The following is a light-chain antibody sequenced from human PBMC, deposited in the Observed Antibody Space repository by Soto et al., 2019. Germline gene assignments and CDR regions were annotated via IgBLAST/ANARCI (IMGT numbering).Light chain of an antibody. V-gene: IGKV3-11*01. J-gene: IGKJ3*01. CDR3: QQYGSSPGLFT. Sequence: EVVLTQSPATLSLSPGEGATLSCRASQSIGNYLAWYQQKPGQAPRLLIYATSNRATGIPARFSGSGSGTDFTLTISSLEPEDFAVYYCQQYGSSPGLFTFGPGTKVDIK. CDR2: ATS. CDR1: QSIGNY.